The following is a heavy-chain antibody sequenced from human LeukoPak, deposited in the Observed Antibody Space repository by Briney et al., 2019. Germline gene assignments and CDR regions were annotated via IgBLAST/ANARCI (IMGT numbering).Heavy chain of an antibody. V-gene: IGHV1-18*01. CDR2: ISADNGDT. J-gene: IGHJ6*02. D-gene: IGHD6-13*01. Sequence: ASVKVSCKASGYTFTSYGISWVRQAPGQGLEWMGCISADNGDTNYAQNLQGRVTMTTDTSTSTAYMELRSLSSDDSAVYYCARTEIAVAGTGGDYYYYYGMDVWGQGTTVTVSS. CDR3: ARTEIAVAGTGGDYYYYYGMDV. CDR1: GYTFTSYG.